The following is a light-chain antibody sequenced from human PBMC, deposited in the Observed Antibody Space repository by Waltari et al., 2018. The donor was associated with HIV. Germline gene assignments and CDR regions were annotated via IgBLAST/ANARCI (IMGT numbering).Light chain of an antibody. CDR2: DNN. J-gene: IGLJ2*01. CDR1: SSTIGRNS. CDR3: VAWDDSLKAVV. Sequence: QSAMTQPPSASGTPGQRVTISCFGSSSTIGRNSVNWYRQLPGTAPKLLIYDNNQWPSGVPDRFSGSKSGSSASLAISGLQSGDEADYYCVAWDDSLKAVVFGGGTRLTVL. V-gene: IGLV1-44*01.